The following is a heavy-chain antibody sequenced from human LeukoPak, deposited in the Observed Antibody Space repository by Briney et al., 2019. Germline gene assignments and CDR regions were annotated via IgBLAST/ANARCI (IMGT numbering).Heavy chain of an antibody. CDR1: GFTFSNAW. CDR2: INSDGSST. Sequence: PGGSLRLSCAASGFTFSNAWMSWVRQAPGKGLEWVGRINSDGSSTGYADSVKGRFTISRDNAKNTLYLQVNSLRAEDTAVYYCARRDNYDYWGQGTLVTVSS. CDR3: ARRDNYDY. D-gene: IGHD2-15*01. J-gene: IGHJ4*02. V-gene: IGHV3-74*01.